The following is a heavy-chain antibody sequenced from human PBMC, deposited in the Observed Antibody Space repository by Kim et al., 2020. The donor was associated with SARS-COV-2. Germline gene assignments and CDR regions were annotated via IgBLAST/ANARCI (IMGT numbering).Heavy chain of an antibody. CDR3: ARGDYGLLYFDY. J-gene: IGHJ4*02. V-gene: IGHV4-31*03. D-gene: IGHD4-17*01. CDR2: IFFSGGT. Sequence: SETLSLTCTVSGGSISSGGYYWTWIRQHPGKGLEWIGYIFFSGGTSYNPSLKRRVTTSVDTSKNQFSLKLSSVTAADAAVYYCARGDYGLLYFDYWGQGTQVTVSS. CDR1: GGSISSGGYY.